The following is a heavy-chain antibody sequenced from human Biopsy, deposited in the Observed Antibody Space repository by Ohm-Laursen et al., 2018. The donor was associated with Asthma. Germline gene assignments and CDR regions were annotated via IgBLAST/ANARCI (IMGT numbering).Heavy chain of an antibody. J-gene: IGHJ1*01. D-gene: IGHD3-3*02. V-gene: IGHV3-7*01. Sequence: GSLRLSCTAPGFTFGDYWMSWVRQVPGKGLGWVANIKHDGSEKNHVDSLKGRFTISRDNARNSLYLQMNSLRAEDTAVYYCARTFHFWSPYHAEHYQLWGQGTLVTVSS. CDR2: IKHDGSEK. CDR1: GFTFGDYW. CDR3: ARTFHFWSPYHAEHYQL.